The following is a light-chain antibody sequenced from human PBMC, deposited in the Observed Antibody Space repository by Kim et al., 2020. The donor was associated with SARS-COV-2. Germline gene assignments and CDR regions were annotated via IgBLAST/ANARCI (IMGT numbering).Light chain of an antibody. J-gene: IGLJ2*01. CDR2: GKD. V-gene: IGLV3-19*01. Sequence: SSELTQDPAVFVALGQTVRITCQGDSLRSYYATWYQQKSGQAPVLVFYGKDKRPSGIPDRFSGSSSGNTASLTITGAQAADEADYYCKSRDSRRGKVVFGGGTKVTVL. CDR3: KSRDSRRGKVV. CDR1: SLRSYY.